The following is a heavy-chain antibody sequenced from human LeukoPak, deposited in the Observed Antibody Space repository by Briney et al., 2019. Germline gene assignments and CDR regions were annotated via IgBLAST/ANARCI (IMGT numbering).Heavy chain of an antibody. V-gene: IGHV5-51*01. CDR2: IYPGDSDT. CDR1: GYSFTSYW. D-gene: IGHD2-2*01. CDR3: ARRGYCSSTSCYGYFDY. Sequence: GESLKISCKGSGYSFTSYWIGWVRQMPGKGLELMGIIYPGDSDTRYSPSFQGQVTISADKSISTAYLQWSSLKASDTAMYYCARRGYCSSTSCYGYFDYWGQGTLVTVSS. J-gene: IGHJ4*02.